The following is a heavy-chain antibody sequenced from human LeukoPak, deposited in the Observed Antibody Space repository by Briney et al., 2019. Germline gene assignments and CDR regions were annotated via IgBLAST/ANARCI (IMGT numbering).Heavy chain of an antibody. V-gene: IGHV4-4*07. Sequence: PSETLSLTCTVSGGSVSTYYWSWIRQPAGKGLEWIGRFYTSGSTSYNPSLKSRVSMSVDTSKNHFSLNLTSVTAADTAVYYCAKAPREAVSWGQGTLVTVSS. CDR1: GGSVSTYY. J-gene: IGHJ4*02. CDR2: FYTSGST. CDR3: AKAPREAVS.